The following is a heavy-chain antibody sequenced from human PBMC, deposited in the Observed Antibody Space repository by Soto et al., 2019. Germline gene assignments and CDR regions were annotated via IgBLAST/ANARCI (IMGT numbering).Heavy chain of an antibody. D-gene: IGHD3-10*01. CDR2: TYYRSKWSN. V-gene: IGHV6-1*01. CDR1: GDSVSSDSAA. Sequence: LSPTLSLTCAISGDSVSSDSAAWIWIRQSPSRGLEWLGRTYYRSKWSNDYALSVKSRITINPDTSKNHFSLQLYSVTPEDTAIYYCAGVPWFRGMDVWGQGTPVTVSS. CDR3: AGVPWFRGMDV. J-gene: IGHJ6*02.